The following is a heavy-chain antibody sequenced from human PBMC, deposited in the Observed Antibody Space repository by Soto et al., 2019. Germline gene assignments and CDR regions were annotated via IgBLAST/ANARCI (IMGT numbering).Heavy chain of an antibody. CDR2: IYYSGST. Sequence: SETLSLTCTVSGGSISSSSYYWGWIRQPPGKGLEWIGSIYYSGSTYYNPSLKSRVTISVDTSKNQFSLKLSSVTAADTAVYYCARHRRLLWFGDVWGQGTTVTVSS. V-gene: IGHV4-39*01. CDR3: ARHRRLLWFGDV. CDR1: GGSISSSSYY. D-gene: IGHD3-10*01. J-gene: IGHJ6*02.